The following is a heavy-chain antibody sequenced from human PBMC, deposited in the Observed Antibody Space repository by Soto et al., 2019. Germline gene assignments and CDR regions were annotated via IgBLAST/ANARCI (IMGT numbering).Heavy chain of an antibody. CDR3: ARLTPPGSSSGYPAWYFDL. J-gene: IGHJ2*01. CDR2: IYYSGST. CDR1: GGSISSYY. D-gene: IGHD6-13*01. Sequence: QVQLQESGPGLVKPSETLSLTCTVSGGSISSYYWSWIRQPPGKGLEWIGYIYYSGSTNYNPSLKSRGTIAVDTSKSQFSLRLSSVTAADTAVYDCARLTPPGSSSGYPAWYFDLWGRGTLVTVSS. V-gene: IGHV4-59*08.